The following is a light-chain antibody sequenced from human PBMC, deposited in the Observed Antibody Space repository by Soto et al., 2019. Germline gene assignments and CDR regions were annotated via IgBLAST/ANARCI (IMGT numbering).Light chain of an antibody. CDR1: SSDVGGYNY. J-gene: IGLJ1*01. V-gene: IGLV2-14*01. Sequence: ALTQPASVSGSPGQSITISCTGTSSDVGGYNYVSWYQQHPGKAPKLMIYDVSNRPSGVSNRFSGSKSGNTASLTISGLQAEDGADHYCSSYTSSSPRVFEPGTKVPVL. CDR2: DVS. CDR3: SSYTSSSPRV.